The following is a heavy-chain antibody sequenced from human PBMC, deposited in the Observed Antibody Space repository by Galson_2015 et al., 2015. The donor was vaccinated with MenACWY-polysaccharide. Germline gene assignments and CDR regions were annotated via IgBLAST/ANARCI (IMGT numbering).Heavy chain of an antibody. CDR3: AKCPRDTGGWYGRKPAS. CDR2: ITSTAGST. V-gene: IGHV3-23*05. D-gene: IGHD5-18*01. CDR1: GFTFSSFV. J-gene: IGHJ4*02. Sequence: SLRLSCAASGFTFSSFVMSWVRQAPGKGLEWVSAITSTAGSTYYVDSVKGRFTVSRDNSKNTLYLEMNTLRVEDTAVYYCAKCPRDTGGWYGRKPASGGRGPLAPVSS.